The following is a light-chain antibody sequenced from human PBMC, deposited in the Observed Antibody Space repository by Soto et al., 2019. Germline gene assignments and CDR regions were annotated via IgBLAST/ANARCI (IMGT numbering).Light chain of an antibody. J-gene: IGKJ1*01. CDR3: QQYSSVWT. CDR1: QSFSSNY. Sequence: EIVLTQSPCTLSLSPGERATLSCRASQSFSSNYLAWYQQKPGQAPRILIYGATTRATGIPDRFSGSESGTDFTLTISRLEPEDSAVYYCQQYSSVWTFGQGTKV. V-gene: IGKV3-20*01. CDR2: GAT.